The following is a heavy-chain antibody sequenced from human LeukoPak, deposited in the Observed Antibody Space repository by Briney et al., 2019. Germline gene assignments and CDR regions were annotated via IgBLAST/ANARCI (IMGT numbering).Heavy chain of an antibody. V-gene: IGHV1-69*13. D-gene: IGHD3-10*01. CDR1: GGTFSSYA. Sequence: SVKVSCKASGGTFSSYAISWVRQAPGQGLEWMGGIIPIFGTANYAQKFQGRVTITADESTSTAYMELSSLRSEDTAVYYCAREGDNGGLWFGELSGYYYYMDVWGKGTTVTISS. CDR2: IIPIFGTA. J-gene: IGHJ6*03. CDR3: AREGDNGGLWFGELSGYYYYMDV.